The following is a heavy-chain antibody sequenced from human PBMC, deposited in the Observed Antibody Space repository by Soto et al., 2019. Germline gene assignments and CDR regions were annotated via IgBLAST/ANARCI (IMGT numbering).Heavy chain of an antibody. Sequence: SETLSLTCAVYGGSFSGYYWSWIRQPPGKGLEWIGEINHSGSTNYNPSLKSRVTISVDTSKNQFSLKLSSVTAADTAVYYRASSSSWNPNNWFDPWGQGTLVTVSS. V-gene: IGHV4-34*01. D-gene: IGHD6-13*01. CDR3: ASSSSWNPNNWFDP. J-gene: IGHJ5*02. CDR1: GGSFSGYY. CDR2: INHSGST.